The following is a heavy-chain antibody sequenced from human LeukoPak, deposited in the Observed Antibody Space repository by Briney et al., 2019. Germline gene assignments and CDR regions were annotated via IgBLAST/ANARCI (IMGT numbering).Heavy chain of an antibody. CDR3: ARDSDWLLFDY. D-gene: IGHD3-9*01. CDR1: GFTFSADW. CDR2: IHREGTTT. Sequence: GGSLTLSCAASGFTFSADWMHWVRQVPGKGLVWVSRIHREGTTTIYADSVEGRFTISRDNGKNTLYLHMNSLRADDTAVYYCARDSDWLLFDYWGQGTLVTVSS. V-gene: IGHV3-74*01. J-gene: IGHJ4*02.